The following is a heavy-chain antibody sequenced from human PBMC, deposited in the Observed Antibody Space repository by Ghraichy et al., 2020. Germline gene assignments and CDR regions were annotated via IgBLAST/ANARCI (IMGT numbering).Heavy chain of an antibody. Sequence: LSLTCAASGFTFSSYAMSWVRQAPGKGLEWVSAISGSGGSTYYADSVKGRFTISRDNSKNTLYLQMNSLRAEDTAVYYCAKDRVVVVTATFDYWGQGTLVTVSS. V-gene: IGHV3-23*01. CDR1: GFTFSSYA. D-gene: IGHD2-21*02. J-gene: IGHJ4*02. CDR3: AKDRVVVVTATFDY. CDR2: ISGSGGST.